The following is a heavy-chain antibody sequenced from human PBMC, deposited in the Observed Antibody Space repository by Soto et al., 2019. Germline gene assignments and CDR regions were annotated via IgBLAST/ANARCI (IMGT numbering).Heavy chain of an antibody. CDR3: AREYSSSWYVYYYYGMDV. CDR2: INHSGGT. Sequence: SETLSLTCAVYGGSFSGYYWSWIRQPPGKGLEWIGEINHSGGTNYNPSLKSRVTISVDTSKNQFSLKLSSVTAADTAVYYCAREYSSSWYVYYYYGMDVWGQGTTVTVSS. V-gene: IGHV4-34*01. D-gene: IGHD6-13*01. J-gene: IGHJ6*02. CDR1: GGSFSGYY.